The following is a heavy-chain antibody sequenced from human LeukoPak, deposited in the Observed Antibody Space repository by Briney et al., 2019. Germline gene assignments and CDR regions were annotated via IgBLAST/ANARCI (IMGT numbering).Heavy chain of an antibody. CDR3: AKDVIGQQLGNFDY. V-gene: IGHV3-23*01. Sequence: QTGGSLRLSCAASGFTFSSYSMSWVRQAPGRGLEWVSAISGSGGSTYYADSVKGRFTISRDNSKNTLYLQMNSLRAEDTAVYYCAKDVIGQQLGNFDYWGQGTLVTVSS. D-gene: IGHD6-13*01. J-gene: IGHJ4*02. CDR2: ISGSGGST. CDR1: GFTFSSYS.